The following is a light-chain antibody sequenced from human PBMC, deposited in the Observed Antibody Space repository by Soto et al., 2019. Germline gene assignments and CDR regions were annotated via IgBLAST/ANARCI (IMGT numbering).Light chain of an antibody. Sequence: DIVMTQSPDSLAVSLGERATINCKSSQSVLYSSNNKNYLAWYQQKPGQPPKLLIYWASTRESGVPDRFSGSGSGKDFTLTISSLQAEDVAVYYCQQYPWTFGQGTKVEIK. V-gene: IGKV4-1*01. CDR1: QSVLYSSNNKNY. CDR2: WAS. CDR3: QQYPWT. J-gene: IGKJ1*01.